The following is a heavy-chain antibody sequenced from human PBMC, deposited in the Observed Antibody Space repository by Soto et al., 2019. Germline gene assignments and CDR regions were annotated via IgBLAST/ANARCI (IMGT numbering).Heavy chain of an antibody. CDR3: AREPTYYYDSTGNAFDI. J-gene: IGHJ3*02. D-gene: IGHD3-22*01. Sequence: SVKVSCKASGGTFSSYAISWVRQAPGQGLEWMGGIIPIFGTANYAQKFQGRVTITVDESTSTAYMELSSLRSEDTAVYYCAREPTYYYDSTGNAFDIWGQGTMVTVSS. V-gene: IGHV1-69*13. CDR1: GGTFSSYA. CDR2: IIPIFGTA.